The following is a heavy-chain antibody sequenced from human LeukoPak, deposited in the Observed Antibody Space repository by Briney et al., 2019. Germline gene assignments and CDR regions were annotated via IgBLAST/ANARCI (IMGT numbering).Heavy chain of an antibody. CDR3: TRDQWLVRSRYMDV. V-gene: IGHV3-23*01. J-gene: IGHJ6*03. Sequence: GGSLRLSCAASGFTFSSYDMSWVRQAPGKGLEWVSGISGSGSTTKYADSVKGRFTISRDNARNSLYLQMNSLRAEDTAVYYCTRDQWLVRSRYMDVWGKGTTVTVSS. CDR2: ISGSGSTT. D-gene: IGHD6-19*01. CDR1: GFTFSSYD.